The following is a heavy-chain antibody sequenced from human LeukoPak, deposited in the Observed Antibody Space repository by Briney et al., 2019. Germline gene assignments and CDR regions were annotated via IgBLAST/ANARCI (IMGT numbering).Heavy chain of an antibody. D-gene: IGHD1-26*01. J-gene: IGHJ3*02. V-gene: IGHV3-7*01. CDR3: ARAVVGAIHDAFDI. Sequence: GGALRLSCAASGFTLSSYWMSWVRQAPGKGLEWVANIKQDGSEKYYVDSVKGRFTISRDNAKNSLYLQMNSLRAEDTAVYYCARAVVGAIHDAFDIWGQGTMVTVSS. CDR2: IKQDGSEK. CDR1: GFTLSSYW.